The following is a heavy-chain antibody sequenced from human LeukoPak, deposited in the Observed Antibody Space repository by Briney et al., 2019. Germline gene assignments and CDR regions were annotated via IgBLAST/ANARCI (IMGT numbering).Heavy chain of an antibody. D-gene: IGHD6-13*01. V-gene: IGHV3-49*04. J-gene: IGHJ6*03. CDR3: TRDGYEKSSSWYPVNYYYYYMDV. Sequence: GGSLRLSCAASGFTFSNAWMSWVRQAPGKGLEWVGFIRSKAYGGTTEYAASVKGRFTISRDDSKSIAYLQMNSLKTEDTAVYYCTRDGYEKSSSWYPVNYYYYYMDVWGKGTTVTISS. CDR1: GFTFSNAW. CDR2: IRSKAYGGTT.